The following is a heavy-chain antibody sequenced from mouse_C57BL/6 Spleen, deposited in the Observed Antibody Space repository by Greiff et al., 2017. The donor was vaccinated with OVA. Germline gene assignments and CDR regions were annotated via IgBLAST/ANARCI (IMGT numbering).Heavy chain of an antibody. D-gene: IGHD2-3*01. J-gene: IGHJ3*01. CDR1: GFNIKDYY. CDR2: IDPEDGDT. Sequence: VQMKQSGAELVRPGASVKLSCTASGFNIKDYYMHWVKQRPEQGLEWIGRIDPEDGDTEYAPKFQGKATMTADTSSNPAYLQLSSLTSEDTAVYYCTTGGIYDGYWFAYWGQGTLVTVSA. CDR3: TTGGIYDGYWFAY. V-gene: IGHV14-1*01.